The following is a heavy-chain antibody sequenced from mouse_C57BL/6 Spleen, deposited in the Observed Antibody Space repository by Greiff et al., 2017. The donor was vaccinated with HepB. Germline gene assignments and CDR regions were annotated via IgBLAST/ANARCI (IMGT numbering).Heavy chain of an antibody. V-gene: IGHV1-64*01. Sequence: VQLQQPGAELVKPGASVKLSCKASGYTFTSYWMHWVKQRPGQGLEWIGMIHPNSGSTNYNAKFKSKATLTVDKSSSTAYLQLSSLTSEGAAVYCCASEGDVGVWGTGTTVTVDS. CDR2: IHPNSGST. D-gene: IGHD3-1*01. CDR1: GYTFTSYW. J-gene: IGHJ1*03. CDR3: ASEGDVGV.